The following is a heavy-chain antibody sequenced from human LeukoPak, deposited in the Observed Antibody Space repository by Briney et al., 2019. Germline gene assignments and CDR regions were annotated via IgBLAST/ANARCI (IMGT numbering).Heavy chain of an antibody. Sequence: GGSLRLSCAASGFTFSSYAMSWVRQAPGKGVEWVSAISGSGGSTYYAASVKGRFTISRDNSKTTLYLQMNSLRAEDTAVYYCAKALGGIVVVVAAIAGMDVWGQGTTVTVSS. CDR1: GFTFSSYA. D-gene: IGHD2-15*01. CDR2: ISGSGGST. J-gene: IGHJ6*02. V-gene: IGHV3-23*01. CDR3: AKALGGIVVVVAAIAGMDV.